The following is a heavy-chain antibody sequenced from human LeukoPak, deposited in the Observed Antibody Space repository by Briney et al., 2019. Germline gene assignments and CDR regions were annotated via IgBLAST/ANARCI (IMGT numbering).Heavy chain of an antibody. CDR1: GYTFISHG. V-gene: IGHV1-18*01. J-gene: IGHJ3*02. CDR3: AREGSYYDSSGYPLDAFDI. Sequence: SVKVSCKASGYTFISHGISWVRQAPGQGPEWMGWISGDKGNTNYAQKFQGRVTMTTDTSTSTAYMELRSLRSDDTAVYYCAREGSYYDSSGYPLDAFDIWGQGTMVTVSS. CDR2: ISGDKGNT. D-gene: IGHD3-22*01.